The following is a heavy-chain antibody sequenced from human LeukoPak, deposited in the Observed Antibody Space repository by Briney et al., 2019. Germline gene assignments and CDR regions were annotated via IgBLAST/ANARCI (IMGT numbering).Heavy chain of an antibody. D-gene: IGHD3-22*01. J-gene: IGHJ4*02. CDR2: ISSYSTYI. Sequence: GGSLRLSCAASGFTFSSYAMNWVRQAPGKGLEWVSFISSYSTYIYYADSLKGRFTISRDNAKNSLYLQMNSLRAEDTAVYYCARDSFAGYDSSGYSSYDYWGQGTLVTVSS. V-gene: IGHV3-21*01. CDR1: GFTFSSYA. CDR3: ARDSFAGYDSSGYSSYDY.